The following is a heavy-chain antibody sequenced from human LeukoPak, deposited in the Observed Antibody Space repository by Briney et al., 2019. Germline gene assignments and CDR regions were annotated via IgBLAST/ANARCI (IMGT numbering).Heavy chain of an antibody. J-gene: IGHJ3*02. CDR2: ISGSGGST. D-gene: IGHD1-26*01. Sequence: GGSLRLSCAASGFTFSSYAMSWVRQAPGKGLEWVSAISGSGGSTYYADSVKGRFTISRDNAKNSLYLQMNSLRAEDTAVYYCARDRGGSYGWAFDIWGQGTMVTVSS. V-gene: IGHV3-23*01. CDR3: ARDRGGSYGWAFDI. CDR1: GFTFSSYA.